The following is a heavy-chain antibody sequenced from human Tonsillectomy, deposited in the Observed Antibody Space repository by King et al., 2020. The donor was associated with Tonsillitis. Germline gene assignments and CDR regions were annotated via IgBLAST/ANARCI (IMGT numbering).Heavy chain of an antibody. J-gene: IGHJ6*03. CDR2: IHTSGTT. CDR3: ARALEGPAGYYMDV. Sequence: MQLQESGPGLVKPSETLSLTCIVSHVSFNTFHWSWVRQPAEKGLEWIGRIHTSGTTKYNPSLKSRVTMSVDTSKKQVSLNLRSVAAADTAVYYCARALEGPAGYYMDVWGKGTTVTVS. CDR1: HVSFNTFH. D-gene: IGHD5-24*01. V-gene: IGHV4-4*07.